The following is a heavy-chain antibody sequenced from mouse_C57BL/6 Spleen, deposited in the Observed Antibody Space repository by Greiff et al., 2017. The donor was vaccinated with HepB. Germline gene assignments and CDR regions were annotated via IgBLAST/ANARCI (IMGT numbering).Heavy chain of an antibody. V-gene: IGHV1-80*01. Sequence: VKLQQSGAELVKPGASVKISCKASGYAFSSYWMNWVKQRPGKGLEWIGQIYPGDGDTNYNGKFKGKATLTADKSSSTAYMQLSSLTSEDSAVYFCARGGDYGSRPMDYWGQGTSVTVSS. D-gene: IGHD1-1*01. CDR3: ARGGDYGSRPMDY. CDR1: GYAFSSYW. J-gene: IGHJ4*01. CDR2: IYPGDGDT.